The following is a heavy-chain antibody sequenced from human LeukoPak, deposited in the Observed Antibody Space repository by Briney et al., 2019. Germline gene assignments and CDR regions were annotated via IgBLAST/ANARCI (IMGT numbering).Heavy chain of an antibody. V-gene: IGHV4-59*08. D-gene: IGHD3-22*01. CDR2: IYYSGST. CDR3: ARQSESGYYYWYFDL. Sequence: SETLSLTCTVSGGSISSYYWSWIRQPPGKGLEWIGYIYYSGSTNYNPSLKSRVTISVDTSKDQFSLKLSSVTAADTAVYYCARQSESGYYYWYFDLWGRGTLVTVSS. CDR1: GGSISSYY. J-gene: IGHJ2*01.